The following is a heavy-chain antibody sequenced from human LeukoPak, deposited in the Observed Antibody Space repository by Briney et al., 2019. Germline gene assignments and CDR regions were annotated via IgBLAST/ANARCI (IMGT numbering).Heavy chain of an antibody. V-gene: IGHV4-59*01. CDR3: ARERTGIADK. CDR2: IYYSGST. J-gene: IGHJ4*02. Sequence: PSETLSLTCTVSGVSISSYYWSWIRQPPGQGLEWIGNIYYSGSTNSNPPLSSRVTISVDTSKNHFSLKLSSVTAADTAVYYCARERTGIADKWGQGTLVTVSS. CDR1: GVSISSYY. D-gene: IGHD6-13*01.